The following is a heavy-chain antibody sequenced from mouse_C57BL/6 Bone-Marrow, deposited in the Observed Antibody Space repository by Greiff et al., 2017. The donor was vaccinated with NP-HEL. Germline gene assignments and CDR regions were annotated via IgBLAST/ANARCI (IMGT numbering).Heavy chain of an antibody. CDR2: IYPGSGST. CDR1: GYTFTSYW. V-gene: IGHV1-55*01. J-gene: IGHJ2*01. D-gene: IGHD2-3*01. CDR3: ARREGYDGYYPYYFDY. Sequence: VQLQQPGAELVKPGASVKMSCKASGYTFTSYWITWAKQRPGQGLEWIGDIYPGSGSTNYNEKFKSKATLTVDTSSSTAYMQLSSLTSEDSAVYYCARREGYDGYYPYYFDYWGQGTTLTVSS.